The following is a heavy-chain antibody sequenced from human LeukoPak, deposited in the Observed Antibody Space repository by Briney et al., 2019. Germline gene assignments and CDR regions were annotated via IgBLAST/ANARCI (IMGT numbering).Heavy chain of an antibody. Sequence: TGGSLRLSCAPSGFNLRSYSMNWVRPAPGKGLEWVSYISSSSSTIYYADSVKGRFTISRDNAKNSLYLQMNSLRAEDTAVYYCARGAEGITGTSRLPDVWGKGTTDTVLS. CDR2: ISSSSSTI. J-gene: IGHJ6*04. V-gene: IGHV3-48*01. CDR1: GFNLRSYS. D-gene: IGHD1-7*01. CDR3: ARGAEGITGTSRLPDV.